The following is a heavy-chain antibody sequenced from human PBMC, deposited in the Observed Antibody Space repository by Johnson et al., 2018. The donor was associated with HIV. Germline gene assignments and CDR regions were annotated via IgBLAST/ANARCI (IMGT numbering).Heavy chain of an antibody. CDR2: ISYDGSNK. V-gene: IGHV3-30*19. Sequence: QVQLVESGGGVVQPGRSLRLSCAASGFTFSDYGMHWVRQAPGKGLEWLAVISYDGSNKYYADSVKGRFTISRDNAKNSLYLQMNSLRAEDTAVYYCARWTVTRGAFDIWGQGTMVTVSS. CDR3: ARWTVTRGAFDI. D-gene: IGHD4-17*01. J-gene: IGHJ3*02. CDR1: GFTFSDYG.